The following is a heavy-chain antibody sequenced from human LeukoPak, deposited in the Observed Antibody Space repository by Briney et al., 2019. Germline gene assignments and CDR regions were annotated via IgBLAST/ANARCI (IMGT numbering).Heavy chain of an antibody. CDR1: GGSITGYY. J-gene: IGHJ4*02. V-gene: IGHV4-59*01. CDR3: TRRTTVTTLDY. Sequence: SETLSLTCTVSGGSITGYYWSCIRQPPGKGLEWIGYIYSTGSTNYNPSFRGRVTISVDTSKNQFSLNLSSVTAADTAVYYCTRRTTVTTLDYWGQGTLVTVSS. CDR2: IYSTGST. D-gene: IGHD4-17*01.